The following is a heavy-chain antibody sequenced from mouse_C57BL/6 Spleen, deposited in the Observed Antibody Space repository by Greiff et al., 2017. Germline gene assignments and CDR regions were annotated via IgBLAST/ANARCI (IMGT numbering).Heavy chain of an antibody. CDR2: IDPSDSYT. Sequence: QVQLQQPGAELVKPGASVKLSCKASGYTFTSYWMQWVKQRPGQGLEWIGEIDPSDSYTNYNQKFKGKATLTVDTTSNTAYMQLSSLTSEDSAVYYCARGYYVGWYFDVWGTGTTVTVSS. J-gene: IGHJ1*03. CDR1: GYTFTSYW. D-gene: IGHD2-3*01. CDR3: ARGYYVGWYFDV. V-gene: IGHV1-50*01.